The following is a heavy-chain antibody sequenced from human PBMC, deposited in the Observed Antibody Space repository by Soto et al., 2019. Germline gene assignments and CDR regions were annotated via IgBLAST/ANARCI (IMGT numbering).Heavy chain of an antibody. CDR3: ARGDCSSTSCYGGDFQH. CDR1: GDSVSSNSAA. J-gene: IGHJ1*01. D-gene: IGHD2-2*01. CDR2: TYYRSKWYN. V-gene: IGHV6-1*01. Sequence: SQTLSLTCAISGDSVSSNSAAWNWIRQSPSRGLEWLGRTYYRSKWYNDYAVSVKSRITINPDTSKNQFSPQLNSVTPEDTAVYYCARGDCSSTSCYGGDFQHWGQGTLVTVSS.